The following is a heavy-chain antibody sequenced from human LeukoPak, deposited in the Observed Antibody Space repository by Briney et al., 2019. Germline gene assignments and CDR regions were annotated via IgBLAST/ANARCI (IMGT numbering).Heavy chain of an antibody. CDR3: AKEHCSGGSCYSHYFDY. V-gene: IGHV3-23*01. J-gene: IGHJ4*02. Sequence: GGSLRLSCAASGFTFSSYAMSWVRQAPGKGLEWVSGISGSGDITYYADSVKGRFTISRDNSKNTLYLQMNSLRAVDTAVYYCAKEHCSGGSCYSHYFDYWGQGTLVTVSS. CDR1: GFTFSSYA. D-gene: IGHD2-15*01. CDR2: ISGSGDIT.